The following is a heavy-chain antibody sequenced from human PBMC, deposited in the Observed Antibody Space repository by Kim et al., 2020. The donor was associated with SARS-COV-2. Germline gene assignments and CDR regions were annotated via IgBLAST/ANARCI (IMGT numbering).Heavy chain of an antibody. Sequence: SAEYYVDSMQGRFTISEDNAKNSLYLQMNSLRAEDTAVYYCARWAPPNDYWGQGTLVTVSS. CDR3: ARWAPPNDY. J-gene: IGHJ4*02. V-gene: IGHV3-7*04. CDR2: SAE.